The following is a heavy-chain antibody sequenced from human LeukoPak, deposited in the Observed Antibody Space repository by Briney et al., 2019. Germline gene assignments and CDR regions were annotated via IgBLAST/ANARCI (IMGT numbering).Heavy chain of an antibody. V-gene: IGHV3-23*01. J-gene: IGHJ4*02. CDR3: AKRKSDFWSGYFYLIDY. CDR1: GFTFSSYS. D-gene: IGHD3-3*01. Sequence: GGSLRLSCAASGFTFSSYSMNWVRQAPGKGLEWVSSISGSGYSTYYADSVKGRFTISRDNSKTTLYLQMNGLRAEDTAVYYCAKRKSDFWSGYFYLIDYWGQGTLVTVSS. CDR2: ISGSGYST.